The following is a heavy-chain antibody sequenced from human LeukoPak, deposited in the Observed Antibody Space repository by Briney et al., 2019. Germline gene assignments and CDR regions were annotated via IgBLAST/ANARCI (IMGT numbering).Heavy chain of an antibody. CDR2: ISGSSSYI. V-gene: IGHV3-21*01. CDR1: GFTFSSYW. D-gene: IGHD6-13*01. Sequence: GGSLRLSCAASGFTFSSYWMTWVRQAPGKGLEWVSSISGSSSYIYYADTVKGRFTISRDNAKNSLYLQMNSLRAEDTAVYYCARGSLIAAAGSWFDPWGQGTLVTVSS. CDR3: ARGSLIAAAGSWFDP. J-gene: IGHJ5*02.